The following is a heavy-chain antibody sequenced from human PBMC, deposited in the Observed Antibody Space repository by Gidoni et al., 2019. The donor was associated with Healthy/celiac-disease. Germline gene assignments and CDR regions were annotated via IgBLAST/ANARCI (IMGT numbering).Heavy chain of an antibody. CDR2: ISWNSGSI. D-gene: IGHD6-13*01. CDR3: AKLGSSWYMGFDY. J-gene: IGHJ4*02. Sequence: EVQLVESGGGLVQPGRSLRLSCSASGFTFDDYAMHWVRQAPGKGLGWVSGISWNSGSIGYADSVKGRFTISRDNAKNSLYLQMNSLRAEDTALYYCAKLGSSWYMGFDYWGQGTLVTVSS. CDR1: GFTFDDYA. V-gene: IGHV3-9*01.